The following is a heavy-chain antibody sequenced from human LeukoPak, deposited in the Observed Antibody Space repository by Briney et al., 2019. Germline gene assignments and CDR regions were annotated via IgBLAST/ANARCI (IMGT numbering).Heavy chain of an antibody. CDR3: ARGLGVVPAAMRYYYYGMDV. V-gene: IGHV4-31*03. Sequence: PSQTLSLTCTVSGGSISSGGYYWTWIRQHPGKGLEWIGYIYYSGGTYYNPSLKSRVTISVDTSKNQFSLKLSSVTAADTAVYYCARGLGVVPAAMRYYYYGMDVWGQGTTVTVSS. CDR1: GGSISSGGYY. D-gene: IGHD2-2*01. CDR2: IYYSGGT. J-gene: IGHJ6*02.